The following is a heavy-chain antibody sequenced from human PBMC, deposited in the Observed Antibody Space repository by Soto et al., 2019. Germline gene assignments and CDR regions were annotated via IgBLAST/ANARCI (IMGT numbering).Heavy chain of an antibody. Sequence: SETLSLTCAVSGGSISSSNWWCWVRQPPGKGLEWLGYISYSGSTYYNPSLKSRIIISRDTSKNQFSLKLSSVTAADTAVYYCARPMSILGVYAYRGQGTSVTVSS. J-gene: IGHJ4*02. D-gene: IGHD2-8*01. CDR1: GGSISSSNW. CDR2: ISYSGST. CDR3: ARPMSILGVYAY. V-gene: IGHV4-4*02.